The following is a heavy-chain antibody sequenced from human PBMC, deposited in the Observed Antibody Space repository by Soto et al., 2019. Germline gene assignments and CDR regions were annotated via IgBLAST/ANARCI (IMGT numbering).Heavy chain of an antibody. CDR1: DGSITRGGYY. V-gene: IGHV4-31*02. CDR3: ARDPAP. CDR2: IYNSGTT. Sequence: SETLCLTWTFSDGSITRGGYYWSWIRQHPGKGLEWIGYIYNSGTTYYNPSLKSRVTISVDTSKNQFSLKLTSVPAADTAVYYCARDPAPCGQGTLVTVSS. J-gene: IGHJ5*02.